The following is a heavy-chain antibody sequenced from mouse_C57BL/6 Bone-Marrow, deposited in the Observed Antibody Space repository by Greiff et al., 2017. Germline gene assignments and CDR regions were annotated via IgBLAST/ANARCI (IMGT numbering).Heavy chain of an antibody. V-gene: IGHV1-47*01. CDR3: ARSSTFFYYFDY. CDR2: FHPYNDDT. CDR1: GYTFTTYP. Sequence: VQLQPSGAELVKPGASVKMSCKASGYTFTTYPLEWMKQNHGKSLEWIGNFHPYNDDTKYNEKFKGKATLTVAKSSNTVYLELSRLTSDDSAVYYCARSSTFFYYFDYWGQGTTLTVSS. J-gene: IGHJ2*01. D-gene: IGHD5-1*01.